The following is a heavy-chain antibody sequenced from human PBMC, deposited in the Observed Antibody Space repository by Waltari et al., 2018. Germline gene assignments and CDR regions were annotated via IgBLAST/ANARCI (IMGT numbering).Heavy chain of an antibody. CDR2: ISPVYDTT. D-gene: IGHD1-7*01. Sequence: QVQLVQSGAEVKKPGASVEVSCKTAGYTFATSYVFWVRQADGQGREWMGIISPVYDTTTYAQKVPGRATMTRDTSTSTVYLELSSLTSEDTAVYYCARGLAGSTFRSEYDYWCQGTLVTVSS. J-gene: IGHJ4*02. V-gene: IGHV1-46*01. CDR1: GYTFATSY. CDR3: ARGLAGSTFRSEYDY.